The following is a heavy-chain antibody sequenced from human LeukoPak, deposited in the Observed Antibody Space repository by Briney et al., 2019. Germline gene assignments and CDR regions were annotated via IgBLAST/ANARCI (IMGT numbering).Heavy chain of an antibody. Sequence: PSETLSLTCTVSGGSISSATYYWSWFRQPAGKELEWIGRISASGSTNYSPSLKSRLTISVDTSKHQFSLKLNSVTAADTAVYFCARAPTFSYDTSGYYLDYWGQGTLVTVSS. D-gene: IGHD3-22*01. CDR3: ARAPTFSYDTSGYYLDY. CDR1: GGSISSATYY. CDR2: ISASGST. J-gene: IGHJ4*02. V-gene: IGHV4-61*02.